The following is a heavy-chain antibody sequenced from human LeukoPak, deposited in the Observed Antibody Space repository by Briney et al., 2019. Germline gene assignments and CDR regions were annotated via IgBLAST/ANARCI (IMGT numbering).Heavy chain of an antibody. CDR3: ARLPTIFGVVPLPP. CDR2: IIPIFGTA. Sequence: SVKVSCKASGGTFSSYAISWVRQAPGQGLEWIGGIIPIFGTANYAQKFQGRVTITADESTSTAYMELSSLRSEDTAVYYCARLPTIFGVVPLPPWGQGTLVTVSS. J-gene: IGHJ5*02. D-gene: IGHD3-3*01. V-gene: IGHV1-69*13. CDR1: GGTFSSYA.